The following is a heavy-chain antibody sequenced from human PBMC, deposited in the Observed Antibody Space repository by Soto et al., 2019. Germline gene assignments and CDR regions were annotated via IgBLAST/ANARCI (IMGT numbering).Heavy chain of an antibody. CDR2: INTNTGNP. V-gene: IGHV7-4-1*01. J-gene: IGHJ6*02. D-gene: IGHD3-22*01. Sequence: QGLEWMGWINTNTGNPTYAQGFTGRFVFSLDTSVSTAYLQICSLKAEDTAVYYCKVVTKKYLYYYGMDVWGQGTTVTGSS. CDR3: KVVTKKYLYYYGMDV.